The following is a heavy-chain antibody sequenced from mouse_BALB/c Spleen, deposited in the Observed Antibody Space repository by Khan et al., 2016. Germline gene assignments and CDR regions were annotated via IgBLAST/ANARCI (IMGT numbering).Heavy chain of an antibody. J-gene: IGHJ4*01. D-gene: IGHD2-1*01. CDR1: GYAFTGSN. Sequence: EVQLQESGPELVKPGASVKVSCKASGYAFTGSNMYWVKQSHGKSLEWIGYIDPYNGGTISSPTFKGKATLTVDNSYSTAYMHLNSRTSEDAAVFYWASDLRWYAMDYWGQGTSVTVSS. CDR3: ASDLRWYAMDY. V-gene: IGHV1S135*01. CDR2: IDPYNGGT.